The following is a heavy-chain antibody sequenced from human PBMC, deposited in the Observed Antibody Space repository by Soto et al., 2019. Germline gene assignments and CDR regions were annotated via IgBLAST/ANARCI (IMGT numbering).Heavy chain of an antibody. V-gene: IGHV4-38-2*02. CDR1: GYSISSGYY. J-gene: IGHJ6*02. D-gene: IGHD5-18*01. CDR2: IYHSGST. CDR3: ARDRSTAMDDYYYYYGMDV. Sequence: TSETLSLTCAVSGYSISSGYYWGWIRQPPGKGLEWIGSIYHSGSTYYNPSLKSRVTISVDTSKNQFSLKLSSVTAADTAVYYCARDRSTAMDDYYYYYGMDVWGQGTTVTVSS.